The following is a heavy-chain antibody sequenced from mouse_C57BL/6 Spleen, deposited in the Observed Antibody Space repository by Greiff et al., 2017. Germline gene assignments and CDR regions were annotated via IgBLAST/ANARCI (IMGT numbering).Heavy chain of an antibody. CDR1: GFSLTSYG. CDR2: IWRGGST. V-gene: IGHV2-5*01. D-gene: IGHD6-1*01. Sequence: VQLQESGPGLVQPSQSLSITCTVSGFSLTSYGVHWVRQSPGKGLEWLGVIWRGGSTDYNAAVMSRLSITKDNSKSQVFFKMNSLQADDTAIYYCAKAATDYAMDYWGQGTSVTVSS. CDR3: AKAATDYAMDY. J-gene: IGHJ4*01.